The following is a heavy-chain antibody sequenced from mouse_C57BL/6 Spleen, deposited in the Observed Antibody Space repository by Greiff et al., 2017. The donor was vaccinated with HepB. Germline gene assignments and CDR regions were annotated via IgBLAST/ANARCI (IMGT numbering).Heavy chain of an antibody. CDR3: ARGGFYYGSSLYAMDY. D-gene: IGHD1-1*01. CDR1: GYTFTSYW. V-gene: IGHV1-55*01. Sequence: QVQLQQPGAELVKPGASVKMSCKASGYTFTSYWITWVKQRPGQGLEWIGDIYPGSGSTNYNEKFKSKATLTVDTSSSTAYMQLSSLTSEDSAVYYGARGGFYYGSSLYAMDYWGQGTSVTVSS. CDR2: IYPGSGST. J-gene: IGHJ4*01.